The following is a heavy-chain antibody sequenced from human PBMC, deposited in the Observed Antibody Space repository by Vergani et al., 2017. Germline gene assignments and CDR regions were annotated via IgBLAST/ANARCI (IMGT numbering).Heavy chain of an antibody. CDR2: INDCKGNT. CDR3: ARDNEYYDFVSGYYRPYYYXMDV. J-gene: IGHJ6*03. D-gene: IGHD3-3*01. V-gene: IGHV1-3*01. CDR1: GYTFTSYA. Sequence: QVQLVQSGAEVKKPGASVKVSCKASGYTFTSYAMHWVRQAPGQRLEWMGWINDCKGNTKHSQKFQGRVTITRDTSASTAYMELSSLRSEDTAVYYCARDNEYYDFVSGYYRPYYYXMDVWGKGTTVTVSS.